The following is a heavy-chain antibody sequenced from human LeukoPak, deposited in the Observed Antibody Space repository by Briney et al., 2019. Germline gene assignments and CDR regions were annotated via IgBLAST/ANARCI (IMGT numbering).Heavy chain of an antibody. CDR1: GFTVSSNY. D-gene: IGHD3-16*02. CDR2: IYSDGST. V-gene: IGHV3-66*01. J-gene: IGHJ4*02. Sequence: GGSLRLSCAASGFTVSSNYMSWVRQAPGKGLEWVSVIYSDGSTYYADSAKGRFTISRDNAKNSLYLQMNSLRAEDTAVYYCAVDYVWGSYLDWGQGTLVTVSS. CDR3: AVDYVWGSYLD.